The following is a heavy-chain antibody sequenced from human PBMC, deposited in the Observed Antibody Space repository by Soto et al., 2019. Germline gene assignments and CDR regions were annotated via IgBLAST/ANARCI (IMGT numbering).Heavy chain of an antibody. CDR2: IYYSGTT. D-gene: IGHD1-26*01. CDR3: ARWEIQGPIDY. J-gene: IGHJ4*02. CDR1: GYSISSSNW. Sequence: QVQLQESGPGLVKPSDTLSLTGAVSGYSISSSNWWGWIRQPPGKGLEWIGYIYYSGTTYYNPSLKRRVSISVDTSKYQFPLNLTSVTAVDTAVYYCARWEIQGPIDYWGQGTLVTVSS. V-gene: IGHV4-28*01.